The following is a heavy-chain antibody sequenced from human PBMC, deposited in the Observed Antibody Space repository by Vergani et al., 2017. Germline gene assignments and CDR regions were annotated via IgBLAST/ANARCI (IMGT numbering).Heavy chain of an antibody. V-gene: IGHV4-4*02. J-gene: IGHJ4*02. CDR3: ARRSRSCSCGSCYSGGFGY. CDR1: GGSISSSNW. Sequence: QVQLQESGPGLVKPSGTLSLTCAVSGGSISSSNWWSWVRPPPGKGLEWIGEIYHSGSTNYNPSLKSRVTITVDKSKNQFSLKLSSVTAADTAVYYCARRSRSCSCGSCYSGGFGYWSQGTLVTVSS. CDR2: IYHSGST. D-gene: IGHD2-15*01.